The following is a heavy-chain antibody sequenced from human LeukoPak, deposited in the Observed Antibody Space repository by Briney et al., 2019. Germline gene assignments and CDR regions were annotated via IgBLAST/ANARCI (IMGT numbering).Heavy chain of an antibody. CDR1: GFTVSRSY. CDR3: ATRPGMGINYFDL. J-gene: IGHJ2*01. CDR2: IYRDGST. D-gene: IGHD1-1*01. Sequence: GGSLRLSCAASGFTVSRSYMSWVRHAPGRGLECVSDIYRDGSTYYADSVKGRFTISRDDSRNTVYLQMNSLSAEDTAVYYCATRPGMGINYFDLWGRGTLVTVSS. V-gene: IGHV3-53*01.